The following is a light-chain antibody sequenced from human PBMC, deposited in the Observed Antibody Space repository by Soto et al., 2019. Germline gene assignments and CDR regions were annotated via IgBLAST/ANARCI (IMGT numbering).Light chain of an antibody. CDR2: NVS. J-gene: IGLJ3*02. CDR3: NSYTTISTLV. V-gene: IGLV2-14*03. Sequence: QSVLTQPASVSGYPGQSITISCTGTSSDVGGYNYVSWYQHHPGKAPKLLIYNVSDRPSGVSNRFSGSKSGNTASLTISGLQAEDEADYYCNSYTTISTLVFGGGTKVTVL. CDR1: SSDVGGYNY.